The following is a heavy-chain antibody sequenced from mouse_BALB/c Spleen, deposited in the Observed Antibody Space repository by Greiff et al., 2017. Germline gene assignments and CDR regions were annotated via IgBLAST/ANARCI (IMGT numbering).Heavy chain of an antibody. J-gene: IGHJ3*01. CDR2: ISYDGSN. CDR1: GYSITSGYY. Sequence: DVQLQESGPGLVKPSQSLSLTCSVTGYSITSGYYWNWIRQFPGNKLEWMGYISYDGSNNYNPSLKNRISITRDTSKNQFFLKLNSVTTEDTATYYCAREDYYGRPFAYWGQGTLVTVSA. V-gene: IGHV3-6*02. CDR3: AREDYYGRPFAY. D-gene: IGHD1-1*01.